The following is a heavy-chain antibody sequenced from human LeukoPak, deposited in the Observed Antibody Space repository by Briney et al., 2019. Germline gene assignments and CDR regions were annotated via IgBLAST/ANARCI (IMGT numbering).Heavy chain of an antibody. CDR1: GFSLNTGGLG. CDR3: AHIDSYDKEFDY. V-gene: IGHV2-5*02. J-gene: IGHJ4*02. CDR2: IHWDDDK. D-gene: IGHD5-12*01. Sequence: KESGPTLVKPTQTLTLTCTFSGFSLNTGGLGVGWIRQPPGKALEWLALIHWDDDKRYSPSLKSRLTITKDTSKNLVVLTMTNMDPVDTATYYCAHIDSYDKEFDYWGQGTLVTVSS.